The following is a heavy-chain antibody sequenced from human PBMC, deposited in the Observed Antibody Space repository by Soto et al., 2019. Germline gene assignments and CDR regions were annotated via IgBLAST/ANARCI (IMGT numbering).Heavy chain of an antibody. CDR2: IYYSGST. D-gene: IGHD5-18*01. V-gene: IGHV4-39*01. J-gene: IGHJ2*01. Sequence: PSETLSLTCTVSGGSISSSSYYWGRIRQPPGKGLEWIGSIYYSGSTYYNPSLKSRVTISVDTSKNQFSLKLSSVTAADTAVYYCARLAYSYGSDCWYFDLWGRGTLVTVSS. CDR3: ARLAYSYGSDCWYFDL. CDR1: GGSISSSSYY.